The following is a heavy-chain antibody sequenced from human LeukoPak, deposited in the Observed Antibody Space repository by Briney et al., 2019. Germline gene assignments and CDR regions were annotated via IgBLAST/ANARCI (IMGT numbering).Heavy chain of an antibody. J-gene: IGHJ4*02. V-gene: IGHV3-7*01. CDR3: ARDPHYGDAVDY. CDR2: INRDGSQK. Sequence: GGSLRLSCAASGFSLSAYWMTWVRQAPGKGLEWVANINRDGSQKNHVDSVKGRFTISRDNAENSLFLQMNSLTAEDTAVYYCARDPHYGDAVDYWGQGTLVTVSS. CDR1: GFSLSAYW. D-gene: IGHD4-17*01.